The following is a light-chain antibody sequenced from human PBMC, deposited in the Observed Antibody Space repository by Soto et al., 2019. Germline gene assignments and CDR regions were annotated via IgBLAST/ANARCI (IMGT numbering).Light chain of an antibody. Sequence: EIVLTQSPGTLSLSPGERATLSCRASQSVASRYLAWYQQKPGQAPRLLIYGASSRATGIPDRFSGSGSGTDFTLTISRLEPEDFAEYYCQQYGPFSGYTFVQGTNLEIK. V-gene: IGKV3-20*01. CDR3: QQYGPFSGYT. CDR1: QSVASRY. CDR2: GAS. J-gene: IGKJ2*01.